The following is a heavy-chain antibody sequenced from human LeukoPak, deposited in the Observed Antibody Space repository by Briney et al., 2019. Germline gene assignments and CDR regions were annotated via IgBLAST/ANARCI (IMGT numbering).Heavy chain of an antibody. D-gene: IGHD2-2*01. CDR2: INPNSGGT. CDR3: ARVLPRRYCSSTSCFLFDP. V-gene: IGHV1-2*02. CDR1: GYTFTGYY. Sequence: ASVTVSCKASGYTFTGYYMHWVRQAPGQGLEWMGWINPNSGGTNYAQKFQGRVTMTRDTSISTAYMELSRLRSDDTAVYYCARVLPRRYCSSTSCFLFDPWGQGTLVTVSS. J-gene: IGHJ5*02.